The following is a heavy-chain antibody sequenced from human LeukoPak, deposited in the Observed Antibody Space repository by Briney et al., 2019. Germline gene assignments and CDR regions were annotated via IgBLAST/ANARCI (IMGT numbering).Heavy chain of an antibody. CDR2: ISYDGSNK. D-gene: IGHD3-10*01. J-gene: IGHJ4*02. CDR3: VRGYYGSGSWFDY. V-gene: IGHV3-30*04. CDR1: GFTFSSYA. Sequence: GRSLRLSCAPSGFTFSSYAMHWVRQAPGKGLEWVAVISYDGSNKYYADSVKGRFTISRDNSKNTLYLQMNSLRAEDTAVYYCVRGYYGSGSWFDYWGQGTLVTVSS.